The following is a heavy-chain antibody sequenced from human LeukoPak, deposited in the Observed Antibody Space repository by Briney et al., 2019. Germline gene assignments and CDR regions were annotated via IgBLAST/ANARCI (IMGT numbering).Heavy chain of an antibody. V-gene: IGHV3-20*04. CDR2: INWNGGST. D-gene: IGHD4-23*01. Sequence: PGGSLRLSCAASGFTFSSYGMSWVRQAPGKGLEWVSGINWNGGSTGYADSVKGRFTISRDNAKNSLYLQMNSLRAEDTAVYYCARDTVVPFDYWGQGTLVTVSS. CDR1: GFTFSSYG. CDR3: ARDTVVPFDY. J-gene: IGHJ4*02.